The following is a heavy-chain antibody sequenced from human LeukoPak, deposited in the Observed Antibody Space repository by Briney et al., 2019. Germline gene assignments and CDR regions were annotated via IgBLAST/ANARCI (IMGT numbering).Heavy chain of an antibody. V-gene: IGHV3-30*04. CDR3: SRSIVLKNGFDI. Sequence: GGSLRLSCAASGFTFTDYAMHWVRQAPGKGLEWVAAISYGGSNKYYADPVKGRLTISRDNSKNTLYLQMNSLRAEDTAVYYCSRSIVLKNGFDIWGQGTTVTVSS. CDR1: GFTFTDYA. CDR2: ISYGGSNK. J-gene: IGHJ3*02. D-gene: IGHD6-6*01.